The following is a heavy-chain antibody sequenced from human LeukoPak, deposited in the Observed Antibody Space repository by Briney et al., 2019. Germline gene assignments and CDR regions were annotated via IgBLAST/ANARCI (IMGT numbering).Heavy chain of an antibody. CDR3: ARRVAGADYHDY. Sequence: ASVKVSCKASGYTFTSYKMHWVRQAPGEGLEWMGIINSSGGTTNYAQKFQGRVTMTRDTSTSTVYMELSSLTSEDTAIYYCARRVAGADYHDYWGQGTLVTVSS. V-gene: IGHV1-46*01. CDR2: INSSGGTT. CDR1: GYTFTSYK. J-gene: IGHJ4*02.